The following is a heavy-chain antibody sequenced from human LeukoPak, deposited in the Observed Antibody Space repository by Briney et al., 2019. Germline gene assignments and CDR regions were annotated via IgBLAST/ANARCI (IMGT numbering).Heavy chain of an antibody. CDR3: ARFGVSGLDY. CDR1: EFTFGSYA. V-gene: IGHV3-30-3*01. CDR2: ISSDGSNK. J-gene: IGHJ4*02. D-gene: IGHD3-3*01. Sequence: GGSLRLSCVASEFTFGSYALHWVRQAPGKGLEWVAFISSDGSNKYYADSAKGRFTISRDNAKNTLYLQMNSLRAEDTAVYHCARFGVSGLDYWGQGSLVTVSS.